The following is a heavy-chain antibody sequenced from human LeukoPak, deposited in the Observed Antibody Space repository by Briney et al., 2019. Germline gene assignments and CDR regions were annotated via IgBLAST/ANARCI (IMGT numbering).Heavy chain of an antibody. CDR1: GFTFSSYA. CDR2: ISYDGSNK. Sequence: PGESLRLSCAASGFTFSSYAMHWVRQAPGKGLEWVAVISYDGSNKYYADSVKGRFTISRDNSKNTLYLQMNSLRAEDTAVYYCARGVVPARLRYLFWFDPWGQGTLVTVSS. V-gene: IGHV3-30*04. J-gene: IGHJ5*02. D-gene: IGHD3-9*01. CDR3: ARGVVPARLRYLFWFDP.